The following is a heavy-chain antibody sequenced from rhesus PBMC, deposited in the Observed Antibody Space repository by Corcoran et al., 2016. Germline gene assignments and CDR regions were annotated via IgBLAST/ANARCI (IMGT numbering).Heavy chain of an antibody. V-gene: IGHV4-169*02. J-gene: IGHJ4*01. D-gene: IGHD2-21*01. Sequence: QLQLQESGPGLVKPSETLSVTCAVSGGSISSSYWSWIRQAPGKGLEWIGYIYGSGGATTASPPLMGRVTLSVDTSQTQLSLKLSSVTAADTAVYYCASALEYCTGSGCYAYFDYWGQGVLVTVSS. CDR1: GGSISSSY. CDR2: IYGSGGAT. CDR3: ASALEYCTGSGCYAYFDY.